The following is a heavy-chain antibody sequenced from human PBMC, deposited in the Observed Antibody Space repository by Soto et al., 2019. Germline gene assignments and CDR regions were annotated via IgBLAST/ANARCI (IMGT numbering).Heavy chain of an antibody. CDR1: GFIFKKYG. J-gene: IGHJ4*02. Sequence: QVQLVESGGGVVQPGTSLRLSCVASGFIFKKYGMQWVRQAPGKGREWVTVIWHDGKNYDYADSVRGRFTVSRDNRKNTVYLQMNSLRAEDTAVYYCARDPGKDEAIDHWGQGTLVSVSS. CDR2: IWHDGKNY. V-gene: IGHV3-33*01. CDR3: ARDPGKDEAIDH.